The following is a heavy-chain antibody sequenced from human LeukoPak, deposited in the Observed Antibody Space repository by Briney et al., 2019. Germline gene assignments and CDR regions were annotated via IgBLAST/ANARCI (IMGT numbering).Heavy chain of an antibody. Sequence: ASVKVSCKASGYTLTNYYLHWVRQAPGQGLEWMGRINPNSGGTNYAQRFQGRVSMTMDTSITTAYMDLSRLTSDDTAVYYCARDGDRDYDSSGYYFSHWGQGTLVTV. CDR2: INPNSGGT. CDR1: GYTLTNYY. V-gene: IGHV1-2*06. D-gene: IGHD3-22*01. CDR3: ARDGDRDYDSSGYYFSH. J-gene: IGHJ1*01.